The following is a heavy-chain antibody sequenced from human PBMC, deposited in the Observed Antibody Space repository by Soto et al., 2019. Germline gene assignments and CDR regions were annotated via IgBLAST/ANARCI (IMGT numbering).Heavy chain of an antibody. Sequence: QLVESGGGLVQPGGSLRLSCAASGFSVSNNYMKWVRQAPGKGLEWVSLIYSGGSTYYADSVKGRFTISRDNSKNTLCLQMNSLRVEYTAVYYCARDRGYRWGQGTMVTVSS. CDR1: GFSVSNNY. V-gene: IGHV3-66*01. J-gene: IGHJ3*01. CDR2: IYSGGST. CDR3: ARDRGYR. D-gene: IGHD5-12*01.